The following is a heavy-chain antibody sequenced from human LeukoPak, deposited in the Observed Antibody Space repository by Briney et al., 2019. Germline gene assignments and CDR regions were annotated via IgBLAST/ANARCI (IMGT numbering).Heavy chain of an antibody. CDR1: GFTFSSYA. CDR2: TSGSGGGT. CDR3: AKHRWELLTGGLFDY. D-gene: IGHD1-26*01. J-gene: IGHJ4*02. V-gene: IGHV3-23*01. Sequence: GGSLRLSCAASGFTFSSYAMSWVRQAPGKGLEWVSATSGSGGGTYYAASVKGRFTISRDNSKNTLYLHMNSLRAEDTAVYYCAKHRWELLTGGLFDYWGRGTLVTVSS.